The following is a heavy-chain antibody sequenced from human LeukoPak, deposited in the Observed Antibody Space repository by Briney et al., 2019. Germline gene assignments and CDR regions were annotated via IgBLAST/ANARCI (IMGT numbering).Heavy chain of an antibody. CDR1: GYTFSDYD. CDR3: ARALAWGGSSYSYYYMDV. CDR2: INPNSGNA. V-gene: IGHV1-8*01. J-gene: IGHJ6*03. D-gene: IGHD1-26*01. Sequence: ASVKVFCKASGYTFSDYDIDWVRQATGQGLEWMGWINPNSGNAGYAQKFQGRVTMTRNTSISTAYMELSSLRSEDTAVYYCARALAWGGSSYSYYYMDVWDKGTTVTVSS.